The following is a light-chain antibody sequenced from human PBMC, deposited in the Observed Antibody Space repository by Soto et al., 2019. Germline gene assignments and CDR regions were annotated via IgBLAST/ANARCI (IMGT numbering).Light chain of an antibody. J-gene: IGLJ3*02. CDR1: SSDVGGYNY. Sequence: QSVLTQPASVSGSPGQSITISCTGTSSDVGGYNYVSWYQQHPGKAPKLMIYEVSNRPSGVSNRFSGSKSGNTASLTISGLQAEDEADYYCSSYTSSSILWVFGGGTK. CDR2: EVS. CDR3: SSYTSSSILWV. V-gene: IGLV2-14*01.